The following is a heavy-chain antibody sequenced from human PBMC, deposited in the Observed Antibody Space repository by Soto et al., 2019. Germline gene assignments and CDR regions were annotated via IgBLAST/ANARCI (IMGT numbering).Heavy chain of an antibody. CDR2: IIPIFGTA. CDR1: GGTFSSYA. V-gene: IGHV1-69*13. CDR3: AREESGTEYYYYGMDV. Sequence: SVKVYCKASGGTFSSYAISWVRQAPGQGLEWMGGIIPIFGTANYAQKFQGRVTITADESTSTAYMELSSLRSEDTAVYYCAREESGTEYYYYGMDVWGQGTTVTVSS. J-gene: IGHJ6*02. D-gene: IGHD1-7*01.